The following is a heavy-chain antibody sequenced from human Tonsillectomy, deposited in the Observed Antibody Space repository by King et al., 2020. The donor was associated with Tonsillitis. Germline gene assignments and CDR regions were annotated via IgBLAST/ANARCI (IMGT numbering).Heavy chain of an antibody. V-gene: IGHV5-10-1*03. CDR1: GYSFTSYW. J-gene: IGHJ6*02. Sequence: VQLVESGAEVKKPGESLRISCKGSGYSFTSYWISWVRQMPGKGLEWMGRIDPSDSYTKYSTSFQGHVTISADKSISTANLQWSIWKASDTPMYYCACLESHYIASGTNPLYGMDVWGQGTTVTVSS. CDR2: IDPSDSYT. CDR3: ACLESHYIASGTNPLYGMDV. D-gene: IGHD3-10*01.